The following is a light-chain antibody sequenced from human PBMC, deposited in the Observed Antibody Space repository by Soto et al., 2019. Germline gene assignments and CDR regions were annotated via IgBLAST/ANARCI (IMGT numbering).Light chain of an antibody. CDR2: EGS. V-gene: IGLV2-14*02. J-gene: IGLJ2*01. CDR1: SSDVGSYNL. CDR3: QVWDTSSDHPV. Sequence: QSALTQPASVSGSPGQSITISCTGTSSDVGSYNLVSWYQQHPGKAPKLMIYEGSKRPSGVSNRFSGSNSGNTATLTISRVEAGDEADYYCQVWDTSSDHPVFGGGTKLTVL.